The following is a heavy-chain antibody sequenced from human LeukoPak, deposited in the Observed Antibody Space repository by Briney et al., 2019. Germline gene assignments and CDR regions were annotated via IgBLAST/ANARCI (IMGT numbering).Heavy chain of an antibody. J-gene: IGHJ3*02. CDR3: AKDIDYYDSSGYSFGAFDI. V-gene: IGHV3-43*02. CDR1: GFTFDDYA. Sequence: GGSLRLSCAASGFTFDDYAMHWVRQAPGKGLEWVSLISGDGGSTYYADSVKGRFTISRDNSKNSLYLQMNSLRTEDTALYYCAKDIDYYDSSGYSFGAFDIWGQGTMVTVSS. D-gene: IGHD3-22*01. CDR2: ISGDGGST.